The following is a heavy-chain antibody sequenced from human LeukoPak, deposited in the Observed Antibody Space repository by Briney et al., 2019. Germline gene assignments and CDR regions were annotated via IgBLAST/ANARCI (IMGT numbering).Heavy chain of an antibody. CDR2: IYYSGST. J-gene: IGHJ3*02. Sequence: PSETLSLTCTVSGGSISSYYWGWIRQPPGKGLEWIGYIYYSGSTNYNPSLKSRVTISVDTSKNQFSLKLSSVTAADTAVYYCARDSSSFSDAFDIWGQGTMVTVSS. V-gene: IGHV4-59*01. D-gene: IGHD6-13*01. CDR1: GGSISSYY. CDR3: ARDSSSFSDAFDI.